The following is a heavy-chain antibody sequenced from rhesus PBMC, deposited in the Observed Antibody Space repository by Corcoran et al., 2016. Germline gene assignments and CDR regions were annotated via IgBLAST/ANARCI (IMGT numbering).Heavy chain of an antibody. CDR2: IYGNSTST. Sequence: QVQLPESGPGVVKPSETLSLTCAVSGGSISDSYRWSWIRQPPGKGLEWIGYIYGNSTSTNYNPSLKSRVTMSKAPSKNQFSVKLSSVTAADTAGYYCAREDTAGTVIGYRGQGVLVTVSS. V-gene: IGHV4S10*01. D-gene: IGHD5-30*01. CDR1: GGSISDSYR. CDR3: AREDTAGTVIGY. J-gene: IGHJ4*01.